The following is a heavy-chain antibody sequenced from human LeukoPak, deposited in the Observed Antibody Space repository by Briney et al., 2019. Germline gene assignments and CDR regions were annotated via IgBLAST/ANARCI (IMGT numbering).Heavy chain of an antibody. D-gene: IGHD3-9*01. Sequence: SETLSPTCTVSGGSISSYYWSWIRQPPGKGLEWIGYIYYSGSTNYNPSLKSRVTISVDTSKNQFSLKLSSVTAADTAVYYCARGMTGYKGYYFDYWGQGTLVTVSS. CDR2: IYYSGST. CDR3: ARGMTGYKGYYFDY. J-gene: IGHJ4*02. V-gene: IGHV4-59*01. CDR1: GGSISSYY.